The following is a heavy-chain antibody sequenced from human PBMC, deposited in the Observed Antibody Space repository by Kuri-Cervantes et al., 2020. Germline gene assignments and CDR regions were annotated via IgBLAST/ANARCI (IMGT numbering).Heavy chain of an antibody. CDR2: IIPIFGTA. CDR1: GFTFTSSA. V-gene: IGHV1-69*13. D-gene: IGHD3-10*01. Sequence: SVKVSCKASGFTFTSSAVQWVRQAPGQGLEWMGGIIPIFGTANYAQKFQGRVTITADESTSTAYMELSSLRSEDTAVYYCAREPSYGVQGFGYMDVWGKGTTVTVSS. J-gene: IGHJ6*03. CDR3: AREPSYGVQGFGYMDV.